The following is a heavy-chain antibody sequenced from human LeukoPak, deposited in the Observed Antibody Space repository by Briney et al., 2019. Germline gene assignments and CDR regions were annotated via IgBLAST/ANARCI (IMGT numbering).Heavy chain of an antibody. CDR1: GGSISSYY. V-gene: IGHV4-59*01. D-gene: IGHD4-23*01. Sequence: KPSETLSLTRTVSGGSISSYYWSWIRQPPGKGLEWIGYIYYSGSTNYNPSLKSRVTISVDTSKNQFSLKLSSVTAADTAVYYCARFYGGNSLWYFDYWGQGTLVTVSS. J-gene: IGHJ4*02. CDR2: IYYSGST. CDR3: ARFYGGNSLWYFDY.